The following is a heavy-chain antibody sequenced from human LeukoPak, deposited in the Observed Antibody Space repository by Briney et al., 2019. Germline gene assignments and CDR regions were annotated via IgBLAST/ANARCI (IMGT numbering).Heavy chain of an antibody. CDR2: ISYDGSNK. Sequence: GGSLRLSCAASGFTSSNYGMHWARQAPGRGLEWVAVISYDGSNKYYADSVKGRFTISRDDSKNTLYVQTNSLRADDTAVYYCARSLFSSSQHFDYWGQGTLVTVSS. J-gene: IGHJ4*02. CDR1: GFTSSNYG. V-gene: IGHV3-30*03. D-gene: IGHD6-13*01. CDR3: ARSLFSSSQHFDY.